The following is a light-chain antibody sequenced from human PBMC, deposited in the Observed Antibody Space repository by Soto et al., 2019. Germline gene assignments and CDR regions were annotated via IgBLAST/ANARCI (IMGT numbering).Light chain of an antibody. CDR1: QSVSSN. Sequence: EIVMTQSPATLSVSPGERATLSCRASQSVSSNLAWYQQKPGQAPRLLIYGASTRATGIPARFRGRGSGTEFTLTSSRLKSEDFAVYYCQQYNNWPPITFSQGTRLEIK. V-gene: IGKV3-15*01. J-gene: IGKJ5*01. CDR3: QQYNNWPPIT. CDR2: GAS.